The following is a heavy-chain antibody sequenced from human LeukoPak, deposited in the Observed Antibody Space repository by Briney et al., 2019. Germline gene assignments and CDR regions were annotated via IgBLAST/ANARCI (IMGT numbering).Heavy chain of an antibody. CDR3: ARDSGDRWDFDRLVPFDN. CDR1: GFTFRSYE. V-gene: IGHV3-48*03. D-gene: IGHD3-9*01. J-gene: IGHJ4*02. CDR2: ITGSGSTM. Sequence: GGSLRLSCAASGFTFRSYEMNWVRQAPGKGLEWVSYITGSGSTMYYADSVKGRFTISRDNAKNSLFLQMNNLRAEDTAVYFCARDSGDRWDFDRLVPFDNWGQGTLVTVSS.